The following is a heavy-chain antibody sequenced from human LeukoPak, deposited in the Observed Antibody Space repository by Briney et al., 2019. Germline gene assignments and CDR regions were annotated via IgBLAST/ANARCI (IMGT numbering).Heavy chain of an antibody. Sequence: GGSLRLSCAASGFTFSSYAMSWVRQAPGKGMEWVLAISSRGDYTYYADSVKGRFTLSRDNSKNTLFLQMNSLRAEDTAVYYCVRQLGYCSDGSCYFDYWGQGTLVTVSS. D-gene: IGHD2-15*01. CDR2: ISSRGDYT. CDR1: GFTFSSYA. CDR3: VRQLGYCSDGSCYFDY. J-gene: IGHJ4*02. V-gene: IGHV3-23*01.